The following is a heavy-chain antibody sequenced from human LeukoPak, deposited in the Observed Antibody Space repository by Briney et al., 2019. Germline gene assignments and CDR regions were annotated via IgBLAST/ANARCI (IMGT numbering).Heavy chain of an antibody. D-gene: IGHD2-15*01. Sequence: SQTLSLTCTVSGGSISSGSYYWSWIRQPAGKGLEWIGRIYTSGSTNYNPSLKSRVTISVDTSKNQFSLKLSSVTAADTAVYYCARHNGVVVGLAPRHWFDPWGQGTLVTVSS. CDR1: GGSISSGSYY. J-gene: IGHJ5*02. CDR3: ARHNGVVVGLAPRHWFDP. CDR2: IYTSGST. V-gene: IGHV4-61*02.